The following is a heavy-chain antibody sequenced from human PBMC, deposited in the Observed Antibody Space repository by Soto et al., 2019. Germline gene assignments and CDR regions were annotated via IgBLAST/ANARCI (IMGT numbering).Heavy chain of an antibody. J-gene: IGHJ4*02. Sequence: KGLVWIGSIYYSGSTYYNPSLKSRVTISVGTSKNQFSLKLSSVTAADTAVYYCARPTTPNYDILTGYYAYYFDYWGQGTLVTVSS. CDR2: IYYSGST. V-gene: IGHV4-39*01. D-gene: IGHD3-9*01. CDR3: ARPTTPNYDILTGYYAYYFDY.